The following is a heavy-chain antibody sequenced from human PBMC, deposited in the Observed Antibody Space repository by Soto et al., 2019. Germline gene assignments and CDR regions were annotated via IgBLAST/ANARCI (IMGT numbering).Heavy chain of an antibody. CDR3: AKGRGERNCANYYGLDV. V-gene: IGHV3-30*18. D-gene: IGHD1-7*01. J-gene: IGHJ6*02. CDR2: ITYEGSQI. Sequence: QVQLVESGGGVVQPGRSLRLSCAASGFTFPRFGMHWVRQAPGKGLEWVALITYEGSQIYYADAVKGRFTISRDNGDNSLSLQMDNLRTEDTAIYFCAKGRGERNCANYYGLDVWGQGTTVTVSS. CDR1: GFTFPRFG.